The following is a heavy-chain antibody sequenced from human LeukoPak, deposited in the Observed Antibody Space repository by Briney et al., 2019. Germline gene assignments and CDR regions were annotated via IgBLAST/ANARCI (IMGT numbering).Heavy chain of an antibody. D-gene: IGHD2-8*02. CDR1: GFTFSSYA. CDR3: ARARQGGVLVLPDRFFFDY. Sequence: PGRSLRLSCAASGFTFSSYAMNWIRQAPGKGLEWVSVITGSGGTTYYSDSVKGRFTISRDNSKNTLYLQMNSLRAEDTAVYSCARARQGGVLVLPDRFFFDYWGLGTLVTVSS. J-gene: IGHJ4*02. V-gene: IGHV3-23*01. CDR2: ITGSGGTT.